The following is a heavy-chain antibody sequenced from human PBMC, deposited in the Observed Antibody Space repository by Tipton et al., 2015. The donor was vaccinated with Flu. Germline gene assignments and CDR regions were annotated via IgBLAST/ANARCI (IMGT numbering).Heavy chain of an antibody. CDR1: GFTFGTHT. V-gene: IGHV3-30*04. Sequence: SLRLSCAASGFTFGTHTMHWVRQAPGKGLEWGAGILFDGSNKYYADSVKGRFTISRDNSKNTLALQMNSLRAEDTAIYYCSRENPAGSGIYYTRTCFLGLVVWGQGATVAVSS. J-gene: IGHJ6*02. CDR2: ILFDGSNK. CDR3: SRENPAGSGIYYTRTCFLGLVV. D-gene: IGHD3-10*01.